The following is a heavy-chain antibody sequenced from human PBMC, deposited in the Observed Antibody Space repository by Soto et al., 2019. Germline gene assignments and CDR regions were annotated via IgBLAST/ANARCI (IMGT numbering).Heavy chain of an antibody. V-gene: IGHV1-69*01. Sequence: VQLVQSGAEVKKPGSSVKVSCKASGGTFSGYAVSWVRQAPGRGLEWMGGIIPIFGTANYAQKFQGRVTITADESTTTVYMERNSLRSEDTAVYYCARDLGSSLYFDYWGQGTLVTVSS. CDR3: ARDLGSSLYFDY. J-gene: IGHJ4*02. CDR1: GGTFSGYA. D-gene: IGHD6-13*01. CDR2: IIPIFGTA.